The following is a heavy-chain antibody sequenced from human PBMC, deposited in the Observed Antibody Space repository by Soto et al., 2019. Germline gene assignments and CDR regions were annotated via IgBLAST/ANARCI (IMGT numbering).Heavy chain of an antibody. V-gene: IGHV2-26*01. CDR3: ARHGRGVGARPLDY. CDR2: IFSNDEK. D-gene: IGHD1-26*01. J-gene: IGHJ4*02. CDR1: GFSLSNARMG. Sequence: QVTLKESGPVLVKPTETLTLTCTVSGFSLSNARMGVTWIRQPPGKALEWLAHIFSNDEKSYSTSLKSRLTTYKDTSKSQVVLTMTNMDPVDTATYYCARHGRGVGARPLDYWGQGTLVTVSS.